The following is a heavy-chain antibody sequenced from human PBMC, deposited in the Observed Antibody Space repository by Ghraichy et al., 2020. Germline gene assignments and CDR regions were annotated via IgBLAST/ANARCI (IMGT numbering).Heavy chain of an antibody. CDR3: AREVEGGDSSGYYSHWDY. Sequence: GESLNISCAASGFTFSSYSMNWVRQAPGKGLEWVSYISSSSSTIYYADSVKGRFTISRDNAKNSLYLQMNSLRAEGTAVYYCAREVEGGDSSGYYSHWDYWGQGTLVTVSS. CDR1: GFTFSSYS. D-gene: IGHD3-22*01. J-gene: IGHJ4*02. V-gene: IGHV3-48*01. CDR2: ISSSSSTI.